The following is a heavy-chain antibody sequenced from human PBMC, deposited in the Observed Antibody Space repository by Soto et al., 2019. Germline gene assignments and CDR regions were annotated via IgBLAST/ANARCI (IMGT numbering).Heavy chain of an antibody. CDR3: AREGHCSGGSCYSGGFDY. CDR1: GGSISSGGYY. J-gene: IGHJ4*02. CDR2: IYYSGST. Sequence: QVQLQESGPGLVKPSQTLSLTCTVSGGSISSGGYYWSWIRQHPGKGLEWIGYIYYSGSTYYNPSRKSRVTIAVDTSKNQFSLKLSSVTAPDTAVYYCAREGHCSGGSCYSGGFDYWGQGTLVTVSS. D-gene: IGHD2-15*01. V-gene: IGHV4-31*03.